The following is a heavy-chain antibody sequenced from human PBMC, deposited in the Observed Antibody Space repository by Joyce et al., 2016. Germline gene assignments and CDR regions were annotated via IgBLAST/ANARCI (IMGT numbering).Heavy chain of an antibody. J-gene: IGHJ4*02. CDR1: GFTFTTHE. CDR2: IRVSGRTI. CDR3: LSRFYDVLTGDSGQADN. Sequence: EVQLVESGGGLVQPGGSLRLSCAASGFTFTTHEMNWVRQAPGKGLEWISYIRVSGRTIYYADSVKGRFTISRDNAQNSLYLQMNSLRAEDTAVYYCLSRFYDVLTGDSGQADNWGQGTLVTVSS. V-gene: IGHV3-48*03. D-gene: IGHD3-9*01.